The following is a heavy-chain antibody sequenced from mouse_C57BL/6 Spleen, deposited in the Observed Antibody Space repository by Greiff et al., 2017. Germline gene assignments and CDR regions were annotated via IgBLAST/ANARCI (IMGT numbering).Heavy chain of an antibody. CDR1: GFTFSDYG. CDR2: ISSGSSTI. Sequence: VQLKESGGGLVKPGGSLKLSCAASGFTFSDYGMHWVRQAPEKGLEWVAYISSGSSTIYYADTVKGRFTISRDNAKNTLFLQMTSLRSEDTAMYYCARQGTTGYFDYWGQGTTLTVSS. J-gene: IGHJ2*01. D-gene: IGHD2-14*01. CDR3: ARQGTTGYFDY. V-gene: IGHV5-17*01.